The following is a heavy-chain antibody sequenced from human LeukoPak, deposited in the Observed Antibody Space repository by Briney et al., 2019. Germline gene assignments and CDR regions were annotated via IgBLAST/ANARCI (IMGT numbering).Heavy chain of an antibody. CDR3: ARDHYYDSSGYSPIDY. D-gene: IGHD3-22*01. Sequence: GASVKVSCKASGGTFSSYAISWVRQAPGQGLEWMGRIIPILGIANYAQKFQDRVTITADKSTSTAYMELSSLRSEDTAVYYCARDHYYDSSGYSPIDYWGQGTLVTVSS. CDR2: IIPILGIA. CDR1: GGTFSSYA. V-gene: IGHV1-69*04. J-gene: IGHJ4*02.